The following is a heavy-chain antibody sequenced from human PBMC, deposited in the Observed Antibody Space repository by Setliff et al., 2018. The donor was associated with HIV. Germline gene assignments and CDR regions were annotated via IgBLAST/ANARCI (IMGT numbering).Heavy chain of an antibody. CDR1: GYMFIAYG. Sequence: ASVKVSCTTSGYMFIAYGMSWVRRAPGQGLEWMGWIGPYNGRTEYAQEFQGRVTMTRDTSTNTAFMELGRLNPDDTATYFCVPSPGSFTSVDETEAGDYWGQGTLVTVSS. J-gene: IGHJ4*02. CDR3: VPSPGSFTSVDETEAGDY. V-gene: IGHV1-18*01. D-gene: IGHD6-25*01. CDR2: IGPYNGRT.